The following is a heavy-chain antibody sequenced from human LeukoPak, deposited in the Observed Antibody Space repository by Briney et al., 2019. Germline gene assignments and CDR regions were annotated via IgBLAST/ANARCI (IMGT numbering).Heavy chain of an antibody. CDR3: ASSTGGSYFLES. D-gene: IGHD1-26*01. V-gene: IGHV1-46*01. J-gene: IGHJ4*02. CDR2: INPSGGST. CDR1: GYTFTSYY. Sequence: GASVKVSCKASGYTFTSYYMHWVRQAPGQGLEWMGIINPSGGSTSYAQKFQARVTMTRDTSTSTVYMELSSLRSEDTAVYYCASSTGGSYFLESWGQGTLVTVSS.